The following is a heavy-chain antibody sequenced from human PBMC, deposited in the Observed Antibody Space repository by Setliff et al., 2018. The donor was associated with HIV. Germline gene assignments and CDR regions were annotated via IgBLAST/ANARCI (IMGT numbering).Heavy chain of an antibody. CDR1: GYTSTSYA. V-gene: IGHV1-3*03. Sequence: ASVKVSCKASGYTSTSYAMHWVRQAPGQRLEWMGWINAGNGNTKYSQEFQGRVTITRDTSASTAYMELSSLRSEDMAVYYCAREMYYYDSSGYYWGDAFDIWGQGTMVTVSS. CDR3: AREMYYYDSSGYYWGDAFDI. D-gene: IGHD3-22*01. J-gene: IGHJ3*02. CDR2: INAGNGNT.